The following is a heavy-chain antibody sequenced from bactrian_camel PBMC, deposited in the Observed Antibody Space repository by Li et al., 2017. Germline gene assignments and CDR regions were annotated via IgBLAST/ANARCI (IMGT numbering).Heavy chain of an antibody. Sequence: HVQLVESGGGSVQPGGSLRLACEVSGFPIDKSCVGWFRQATGKEREWIASIYRPGGNTFADDSVEGRFTISHDNNKNTLYLQMNSLKPEDTAIYYCAATKGLPDLLRGGYLSARSYNYWGRGTQVTVS. CDR1: GFPIDKSC. D-gene: IGHD5*01. CDR2: IYRPGGNT. CDR3: AATKGLPDLLRGGYLSARSYNY. V-gene: IGHV3S6*01. J-gene: IGHJ4*01.